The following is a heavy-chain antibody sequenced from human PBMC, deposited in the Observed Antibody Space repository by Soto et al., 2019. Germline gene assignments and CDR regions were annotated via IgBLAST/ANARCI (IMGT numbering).Heavy chain of an antibody. J-gene: IGHJ4*02. CDR2: IYYSGTT. V-gene: IGHV4-59*01. CDR3: ARKYCSSTFCSPFDY. Sequence: NPSETLSLTCTVSGGSISSYYWSWIRQPSGKGLEWIGDIYYSGTTNYSPSLKSRVAISVDTSENQFSLKLTSVTAADTAVYFCARKYCSSTFCSPFDYWGQGTLVTVSS. D-gene: IGHD2-2*01. CDR1: GGSISSYY.